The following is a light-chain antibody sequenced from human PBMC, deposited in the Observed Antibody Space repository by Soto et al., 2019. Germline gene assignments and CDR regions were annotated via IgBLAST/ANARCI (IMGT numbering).Light chain of an antibody. Sequence: EIVLTQSPATLSLSPGERATLSCRASQSVSSYLAWYQQKPGQAPRLLMYDASNRATGIPARFSGSGSGTEFTLTISSLQSEDFAVYYCQQYNNWPWTFGQGTKVDIK. V-gene: IGKV3-15*01. CDR1: QSVSSY. CDR2: DAS. J-gene: IGKJ1*01. CDR3: QQYNNWPWT.